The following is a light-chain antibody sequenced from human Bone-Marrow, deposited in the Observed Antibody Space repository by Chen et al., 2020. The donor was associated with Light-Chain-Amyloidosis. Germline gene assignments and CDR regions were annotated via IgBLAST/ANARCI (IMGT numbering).Light chain of an antibody. Sequence: QSALTQPASVSGSPGQSITISCTGTSSDVGGDNHVSWYQQHPDKAPKLMSYEVTNRPSWVPDRFSGSKSDNTASLTNAGRQTEDEADYFCSSYTMTNTLVFGSGTRVTVL. CDR1: SSDVGGDNH. CDR2: EVT. V-gene: IGLV2-14*01. J-gene: IGLJ1*01. CDR3: SSYTMTNTLV.